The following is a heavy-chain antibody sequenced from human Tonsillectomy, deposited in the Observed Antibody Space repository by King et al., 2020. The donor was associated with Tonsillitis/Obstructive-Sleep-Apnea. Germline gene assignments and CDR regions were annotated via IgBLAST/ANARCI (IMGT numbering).Heavy chain of an antibody. V-gene: IGHV3-73*01. CDR2: IRSKANTYAT. D-gene: IGHD1-7*01. J-gene: IGHJ4*02. CDR1: GFTFSGSA. CDR3: ARRISGTTGGGCEY. Sequence: VQLVESGGGLVQPGGSLKLSCAASGFTFSGSAMHWVRQASGKGLEWVGRIRSKANTYATAYAASVKGRFTISRDDSKNTAYLQMNSLKTEDMSVYYCARRISGTTGGGCEYWGQGTLVTVSS.